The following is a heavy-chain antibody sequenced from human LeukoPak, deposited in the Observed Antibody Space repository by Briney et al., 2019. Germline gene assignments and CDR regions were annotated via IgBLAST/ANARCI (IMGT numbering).Heavy chain of an antibody. J-gene: IGHJ1*01. CDR1: GGSISSSSYY. Sequence: PSETLSLTCTVSGGSISSSSYYWGWIRQPPGKGLEWIGSIYHSGSTYYNPSLKSRVTISVDMSKNQFSLKLSSVTAADTAVYYCAGTMVRGAYYFQHWGQGTLVTVSS. CDR2: IYHSGST. CDR3: AGTMVRGAYYFQH. V-gene: IGHV4-39*01. D-gene: IGHD3-10*01.